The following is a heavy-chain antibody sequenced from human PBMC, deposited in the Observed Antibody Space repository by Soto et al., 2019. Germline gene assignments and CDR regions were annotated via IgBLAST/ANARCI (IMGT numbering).Heavy chain of an antibody. CDR2: IYTGGTT. D-gene: IGHD4-4*01. J-gene: IGHJ4*02. CDR1: GLIVSSNY. Sequence: GGSLRLSCAASGLIVSSNYMSWVRQAPGKGLEWVSVIYTGGTTYYADSVKGRFTISRDSSKNTLYLQMNNLRAEDTAVYYCARVRPVTKYYFDYWGQGTQVTVSS. V-gene: IGHV3-53*01. CDR3: ARVRPVTKYYFDY.